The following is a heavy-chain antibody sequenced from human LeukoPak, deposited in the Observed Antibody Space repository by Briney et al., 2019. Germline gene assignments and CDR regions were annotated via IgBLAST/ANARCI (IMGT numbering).Heavy chain of an antibody. CDR1: GFSLSTSGVG. CDR2: IYWNDDK. D-gene: IGHD3-3*01. V-gene: IGHV2-5*01. Sequence: SGPTLVKPTQTLTLTCTFSGFSLSTSGVGVGWIRQPPGKALEWLALIYWNDDKRYSPSLKSRLTITKDTSKNQVVLTMTNMDPVDTATYYCAHWKRAETYYDFWSGYYGGHFDYWGQGTLVTVSS. J-gene: IGHJ4*02. CDR3: AHWKRAETYYDFWSGYYGGHFDY.